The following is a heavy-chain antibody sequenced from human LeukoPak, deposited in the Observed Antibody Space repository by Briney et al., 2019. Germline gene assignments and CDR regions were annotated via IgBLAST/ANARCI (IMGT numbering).Heavy chain of an antibody. V-gene: IGHV4-39*01. CDR3: ARPEYSGSYCV. D-gene: IGHD1-26*01. Sequence: SETLSLTCTVSGGSISSSSYYWGWIRQPPGKGLEWIGSIYYSGSTYYNPSLKSRVTISVDTSKNQFSLKLSSVTAADTAVYYCARPEYSGSYCVWGQGTLVTVSS. CDR1: GGSISSSSYY. CDR2: IYYSGST. J-gene: IGHJ4*02.